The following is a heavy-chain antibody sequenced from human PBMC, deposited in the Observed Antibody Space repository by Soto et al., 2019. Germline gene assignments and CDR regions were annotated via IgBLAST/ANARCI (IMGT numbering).Heavy chain of an antibody. J-gene: IGHJ4*02. CDR1: GFTFSSYA. Sequence: EVQLLESGGGLVQPGGSLRLSCAASGFTFSSYAMSWVRQATGKGLDWVSNISGSGGSTYYADSVKGRFTISRDNSKNTLHLQLNSLRVEDTAVYYCAKRGRGAVAFDYWGQGTLVTVSS. V-gene: IGHV3-23*01. CDR2: ISGSGGST. CDR3: AKRGRGAVAFDY. D-gene: IGHD6-19*01.